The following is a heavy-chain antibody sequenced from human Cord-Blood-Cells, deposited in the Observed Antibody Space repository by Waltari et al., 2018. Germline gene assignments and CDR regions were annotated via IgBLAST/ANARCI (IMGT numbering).Heavy chain of an antibody. CDR2: ISSSSSYT. Sequence: QVQLVESGGGLVKPGGSLRLSCAASGFTFSDYYMSWIRQAPGKGLEWVSYISSSSSYTNYADSVKGGFTISRDNAKNSLYLQMNSLRAEDTAVYYCARDSRIAVAGKGDWGIDYWGQGTLVTVSS. J-gene: IGHJ4*02. V-gene: IGHV3-11*05. CDR1: GFTFSDYY. CDR3: ARDSRIAVAGKGDWGIDY. D-gene: IGHD6-19*01.